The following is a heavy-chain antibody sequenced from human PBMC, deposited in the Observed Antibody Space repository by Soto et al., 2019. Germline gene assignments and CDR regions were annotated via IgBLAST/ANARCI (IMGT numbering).Heavy chain of an antibody. CDR1: GFTFSSYA. V-gene: IGHV3-30-3*01. J-gene: IGHJ6*02. CDR2: ISYDGSNK. D-gene: IGHD3-22*01. CDR3: ARDKYYYDSSGYYYYYYGMDV. Sequence: GGSLRLSCAASGFTFSSYAMHWVRQAPGKGLEWVAVISYDGSNKYYADSVKGRFTISRDNSKNTLYLQMNSLRAEDTAVYYCARDKYYYDSSGYYYYYYGMDVWGQGTTVTVSS.